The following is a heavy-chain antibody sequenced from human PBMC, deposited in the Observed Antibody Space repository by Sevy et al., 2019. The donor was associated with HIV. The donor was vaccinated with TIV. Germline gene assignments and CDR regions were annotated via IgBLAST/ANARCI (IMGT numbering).Heavy chain of an antibody. D-gene: IGHD6-13*01. V-gene: IGHV3-23*01. CDR3: AKDQFKIAAAGTNFDY. J-gene: IGHJ4*02. CDR2: ISGSGGST. Sequence: GGSLRLSCAASGFTFSSYAMSWVRQAPGKGLEWVSAISGSGGSTYYADSVKGRFTISRDNSKNTLYLQMNSLRAEDTAVYYCAKDQFKIAAAGTNFDYWGQRTLVTVSS. CDR1: GFTFSSYA.